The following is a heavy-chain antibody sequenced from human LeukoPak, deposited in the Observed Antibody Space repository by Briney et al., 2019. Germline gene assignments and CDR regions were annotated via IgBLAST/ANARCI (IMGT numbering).Heavy chain of an antibody. D-gene: IGHD2-2*02. V-gene: IGHV3-30*03. CDR2: ISYDGSNK. CDR1: GFTFSSYG. J-gene: IGHJ4*02. CDR3: ALYCSSTSCYRYFDY. Sequence: GGSLRLSCAASGFTFSSYGMHWVRQAPGKGLEWVAVISYDGSNKYYADSVKGRFTISRDNSKNTLYLQMNSLRAEDTAVYYCALYCSSTSCYRYFDYWGQGTLVTVSS.